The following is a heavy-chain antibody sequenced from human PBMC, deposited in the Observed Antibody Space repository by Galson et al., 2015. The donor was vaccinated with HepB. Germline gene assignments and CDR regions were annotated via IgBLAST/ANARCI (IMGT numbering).Heavy chain of an antibody. CDR1: GGSISSYY. J-gene: IGHJ4*02. D-gene: IGHD5-24*01. CDR3: ARSRRDGYNSRYFDY. CDR2: IYYSGST. Sequence: SETLSLTCTVSGGSISSYYWSWIRQPPGKGLEWIGYIYYSGSTNYNPSLKSRVTISVDTSKNQFSLKLSSVTAADTAVYYCARSRRDGYNSRYFDYWGQGTLVTVSS. V-gene: IGHV4-59*01.